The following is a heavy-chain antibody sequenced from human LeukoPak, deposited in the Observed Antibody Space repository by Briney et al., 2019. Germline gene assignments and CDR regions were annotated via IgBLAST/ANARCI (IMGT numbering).Heavy chain of an antibody. V-gene: IGHV3-53*01. CDR1: GFTVTYYY. D-gene: IGHD3-10*01. Sequence: GGSLRLSCAASGFTVTYYYMSWVRQAPGKGLEWVSVIWTDGGTYYADSVRGRFTISRDDSKNTLYLQMNSLRAEDTAVYYCAKDLLLWFGELLSYFDYWGQGTLVTVSS. CDR2: IWTDGGT. J-gene: IGHJ4*02. CDR3: AKDLLLWFGELLSYFDY.